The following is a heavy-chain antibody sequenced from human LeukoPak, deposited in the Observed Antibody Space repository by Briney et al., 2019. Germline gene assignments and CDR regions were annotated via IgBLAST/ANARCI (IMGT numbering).Heavy chain of an antibody. CDR3: ARAPPDTAMVAWFDP. Sequence: SVKVSCKASGGTFSSYTISWARQAPGQGLEWMGRIIPILGIANYAQKFQGRVTITADKSTSTAYMELSSLRSEDTAVYYCARAPPDTAMVAWFDPWGQGTLVTVSS. D-gene: IGHD5-18*01. V-gene: IGHV1-69*02. CDR1: GGTFSSYT. J-gene: IGHJ5*02. CDR2: IIPILGIA.